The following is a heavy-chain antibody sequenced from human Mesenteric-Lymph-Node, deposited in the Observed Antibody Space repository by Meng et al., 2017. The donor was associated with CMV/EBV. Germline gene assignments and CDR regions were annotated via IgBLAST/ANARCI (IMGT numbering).Heavy chain of an antibody. V-gene: IGHV4-61*01. D-gene: IGHD2-2*01. J-gene: IGHJ1*01. CDR1: GDSVSSTTYY. CDR2: ICYSGST. Sequence: SETLSLTCTVSGDSVSSTTYYWSWIRQPPGKGLEWIGYICYSGSTNYNPSLKSRVTISIDTSKNQFSLRLNSVTAADTAVYYCARGGIAYCSSTSCYEEYFQHWGQGTLVTVSS. CDR3: ARGGIAYCSSTSCYEEYFQH.